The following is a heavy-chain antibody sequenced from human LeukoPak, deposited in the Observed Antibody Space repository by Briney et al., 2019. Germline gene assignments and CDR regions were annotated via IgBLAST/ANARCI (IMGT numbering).Heavy chain of an antibody. Sequence: ASVKVSCKASGYTFMNSGVTWVRQAPGQGLEWVGWISGYNGHTKYAQKFQGRVTLTTETATTTAYMELRSLTSDDTAIYFCARDREYVGSGYWYFDFWGRGTLVTVSS. V-gene: IGHV1-18*01. CDR1: GYTFMNSG. CDR2: ISGYNGHT. D-gene: IGHD3-10*01. CDR3: ARDREYVGSGYWYFDF. J-gene: IGHJ2*01.